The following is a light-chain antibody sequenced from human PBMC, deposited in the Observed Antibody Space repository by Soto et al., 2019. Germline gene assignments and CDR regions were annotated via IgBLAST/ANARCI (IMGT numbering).Light chain of an antibody. J-gene: IGKJ1*01. Sequence: EIVLTQSPGTLSLSPVERATLSCRASQSVSSSYLAWYQQKPGQAPRLLIYGASSRATGIPDRFSGSGSGTDFTLTISRLEPEDFAVYYCQKYGSSRTFGQGTKVEIK. CDR2: GAS. CDR1: QSVSSSY. CDR3: QKYGSSRT. V-gene: IGKV3-20*01.